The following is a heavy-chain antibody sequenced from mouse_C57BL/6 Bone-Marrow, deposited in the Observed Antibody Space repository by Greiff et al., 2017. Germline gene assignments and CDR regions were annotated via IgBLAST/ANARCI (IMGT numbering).Heavy chain of an antibody. CDR2: IDPENGDT. D-gene: IGHD4-1*01. J-gene: IGHJ2*01. Sequence: VQLQQSGAELVRPGASVKLSCTASGFNINDDYMHWVKQRPEQGLEWIGWIDPENGDTEYASKFQGKATITADTSSNPAYLQLSSRTSEDTAVYYCTTDWDYWGQGTTLTVSA. CDR3: TTDWDY. V-gene: IGHV14-4*01. CDR1: GFNINDDY.